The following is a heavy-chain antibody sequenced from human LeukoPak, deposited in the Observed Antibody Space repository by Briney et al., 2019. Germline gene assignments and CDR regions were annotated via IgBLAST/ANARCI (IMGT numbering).Heavy chain of an antibody. CDR1: GFTFSSYS. Sequence: GGSLSLSCTASGFTFSSYSMNWVRQAPGKGRERGSSISSSNTYIYYADPVKGRFTIPRDNAKNSLYLQMDGPRAEYWAVCYCATDGSKGGRAFDIWGQGTLVTVSS. V-gene: IGHV3-21*01. J-gene: IGHJ3*02. CDR3: ATDGSKGGRAFDI. D-gene: IGHD3-10*01. CDR2: ISSSNTYI.